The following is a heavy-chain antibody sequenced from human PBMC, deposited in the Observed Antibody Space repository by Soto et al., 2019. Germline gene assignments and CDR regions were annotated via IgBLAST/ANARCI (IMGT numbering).Heavy chain of an antibody. J-gene: IGHJ3*01. D-gene: IGHD4-17*01. V-gene: IGHV3-21*06. Sequence: GSLRLSCEGSGFNFRNFNMIWVRQAPGKGLEWVSSVSGSSSYIYYADSVKGRFTVSRGNANNLVFLQMNGLRPEDTAMYYCARDLRGHYGPWGQGTMVTVSS. CDR3: ARDLRGHYGP. CDR2: VSGSSSYI. CDR1: GFNFRNFN.